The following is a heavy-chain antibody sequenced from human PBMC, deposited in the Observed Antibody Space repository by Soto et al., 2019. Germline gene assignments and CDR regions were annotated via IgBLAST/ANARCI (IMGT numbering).Heavy chain of an antibody. D-gene: IGHD5-18*01. CDR2: IYSGGST. J-gene: IGHJ6*03. V-gene: IGHV3-53*04. Sequence: EVQLVESGGGLVQPGGSLRLSCAASGFTVSSNYMSWVRQAPGKGLEWVSVIYSGGSTYYADSVKGRFTISRHNSKNTLYLQMNSLRDEDTAVYYCARVVDTAMDLYYYYYMDVWGKGTTVTVSS. CDR3: ARVVDTAMDLYYYYYMDV. CDR1: GFTVSSNY.